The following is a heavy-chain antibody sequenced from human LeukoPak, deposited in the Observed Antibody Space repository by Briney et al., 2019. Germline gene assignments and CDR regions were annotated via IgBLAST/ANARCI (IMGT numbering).Heavy chain of an antibody. CDR2: INHSGST. J-gene: IGHJ6*03. CDR3: ARGEYYYDSSGPYYYYYMDV. Sequence: SETLSLTCAVYGGSFSGYYWSWIRQPPGKGLEWIGEINHSGSTNYNPSLKSRVTISVDTSKNQFSLKLSSVTAADTAVYYCARGEYYYDSSGPYYYYYMDVWGKGTTVTVSS. V-gene: IGHV4-34*01. D-gene: IGHD3-22*01. CDR1: GGSFSGYY.